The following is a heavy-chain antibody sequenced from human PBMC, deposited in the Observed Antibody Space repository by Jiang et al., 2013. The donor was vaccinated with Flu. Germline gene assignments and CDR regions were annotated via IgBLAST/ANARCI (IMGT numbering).Heavy chain of an antibody. J-gene: IGHJ4*02. V-gene: IGHV1-3*01. CDR3: ARGRMVTTGDYYFDY. CDR2: INAGNDNT. CDR1: GYTFTTYA. Sequence: GAEVKKPGASVKVSCKASGYTFTTYAMHWVRQAPGQRLEWMGWINAGNDNTKYSQKFQGRVTITRDTSASTAYMELSSLRSEDTAVYYCARGRMVTTGDYYFDYWGQGTLVTVSS. D-gene: IGHD2-21*02.